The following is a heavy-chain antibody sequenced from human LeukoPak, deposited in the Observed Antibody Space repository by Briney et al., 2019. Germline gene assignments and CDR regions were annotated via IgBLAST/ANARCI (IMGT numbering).Heavy chain of an antibody. Sequence: GGSLRLSCAASGFTFSSYGMSWVRQAPGKGLEWVSAISGSGGSTYYADSVKGRFIISRDNSKNTLYLQMNSLRAEDTAVYYCAQALRYYDSSGYLLDPWGQGTLVTVSS. V-gene: IGHV3-23*01. CDR3: AQALRYYDSSGYLLDP. D-gene: IGHD3-22*01. CDR1: GFTFSSYG. J-gene: IGHJ5*02. CDR2: ISGSGGST.